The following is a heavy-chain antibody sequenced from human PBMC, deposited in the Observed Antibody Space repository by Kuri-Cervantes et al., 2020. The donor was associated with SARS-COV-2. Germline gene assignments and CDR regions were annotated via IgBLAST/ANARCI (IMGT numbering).Heavy chain of an antibody. CDR3: ARNHSMDV. CDR2: IWYDGRNT. CDR1: GFTFSDYD. V-gene: IGHV3-33*08. J-gene: IGHJ6*03. Sequence: GESLKISCASSGFTFSDYDMHWVRQAPGKGLEWVAVIWYDGRNTYYTGSVKGQFTISRDNSKNMLYLEVNSLRAEDTAVYYCARNHSMDVWGTGTAVTVSS.